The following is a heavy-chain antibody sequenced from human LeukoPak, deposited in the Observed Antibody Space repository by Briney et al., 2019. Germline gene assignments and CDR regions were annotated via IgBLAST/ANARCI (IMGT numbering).Heavy chain of an antibody. CDR3: AKKDLQWLGAFDI. CDR1: GFRFDNYG. D-gene: IGHD6-19*01. Sequence: PGGSLRLSCATSGFRFDNYGMHWVRQAPGKGLEWVSGISWNSGSIGYADSVKGRFTISRDNAKNSLYLQMNSLRAENTALYYCAKKDLQWLGAFDIWGQGTMVTVSA. J-gene: IGHJ3*02. CDR2: ISWNSGSI. V-gene: IGHV3-9*01.